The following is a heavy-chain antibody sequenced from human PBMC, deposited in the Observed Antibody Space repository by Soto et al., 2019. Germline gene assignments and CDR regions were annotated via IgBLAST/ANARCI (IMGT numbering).Heavy chain of an antibody. Sequence: EVLLLESGGGLVQPGGSPRLSCAASGFTFINYAMSWVRQAPGKGLEWVSGISGGGGGTDYADSVKGRFTISRDNSKNTLYLQMNSLRAEDTAVYYCAKVGTYDFWSGYDSAFDIWGQGKMVTVSS. V-gene: IGHV3-23*01. CDR2: ISGGGGGT. CDR1: GFTFINYA. J-gene: IGHJ3*02. D-gene: IGHD3-3*01. CDR3: AKVGTYDFWSGYDSAFDI.